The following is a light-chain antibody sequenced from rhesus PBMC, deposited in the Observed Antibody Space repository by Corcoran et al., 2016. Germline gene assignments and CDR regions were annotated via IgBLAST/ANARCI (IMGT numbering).Light chain of an antibody. Sequence: DIQMTQSPSSLFASVGDTVTITFRASQSISSWLDWYQQKPGKAPKLLIYKASSLQSGVPSRFRVRGSGTDFTLTIRSLQPESFATYYCLQYSSSPYSFGQGTKVEIK. CDR3: LQYSSSPYS. CDR1: QSISSW. CDR2: KAS. V-gene: IGKV1-22*01. J-gene: IGKJ2*01.